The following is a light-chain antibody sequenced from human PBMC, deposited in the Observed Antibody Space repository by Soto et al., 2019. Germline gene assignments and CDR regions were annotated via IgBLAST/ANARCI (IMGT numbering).Light chain of an antibody. CDR3: QQYSLWPKT. J-gene: IGKJ1*01. CDR1: QSVSSN. CDR2: GAS. Sequence: EVVMTQSPVTLSVSPGDRSTLSCRASQSVSSNLAWFQQKFGRAPRLLMYGASTRATDVPARFSGSGSVTEFNLTLSSLQSEDFAVYFCQQYSLWPKTFGQGTRVEIK. V-gene: IGKV3-15*01.